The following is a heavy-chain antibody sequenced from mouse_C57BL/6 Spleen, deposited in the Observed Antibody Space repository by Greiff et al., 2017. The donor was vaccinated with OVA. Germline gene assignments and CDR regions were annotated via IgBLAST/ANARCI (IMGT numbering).Heavy chain of an antibody. CDR3: TGAGTYWFAY. CDR1: GFTFSNYW. J-gene: IGHJ3*01. CDR2: IRLKSDNYAT. V-gene: IGHV6-3*01. D-gene: IGHD4-1*01. Sequence: EVQVVESGGGLVQPGGSMKLSCVASGFTFSNYWMNWVRQSPEKGLEWVAQIRLKSDNYATHYAESVKGRFTISRDDSKSSVYLQMNNVRAEDTGIYYCTGAGTYWFAYWGQGTLVTVSA.